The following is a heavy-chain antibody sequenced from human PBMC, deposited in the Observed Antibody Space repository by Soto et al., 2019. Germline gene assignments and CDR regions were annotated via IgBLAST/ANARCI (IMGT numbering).Heavy chain of an antibody. V-gene: IGHV3-21*01. Sequence: EVQLVESGGGLVKPGGSLRLSCEASGFTFSSYSMNWVRQAPGKGLEWVSSISSRSSYIYYADSVKGRFTISRDNAKNSLYLQMNSLRADDTAVYYCATLNTGSYSDHWGQGTLVTVSS. D-gene: IGHD3-10*01. J-gene: IGHJ4*02. CDR2: ISSRSSYI. CDR3: ATLNTGSYSDH. CDR1: GFTFSSYS.